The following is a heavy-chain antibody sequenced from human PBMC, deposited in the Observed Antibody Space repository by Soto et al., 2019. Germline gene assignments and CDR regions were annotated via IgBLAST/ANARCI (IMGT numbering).Heavy chain of an antibody. CDR1: GGSFSGYY. CDR2: INHSGST. Sequence: SETLSHTCAVYGGSFSGYYWTWIRQPPGTGLEWIGEINHSGSTNYNPSLKSRVTISVDTSKNQFSLKLTSVTAADTAVYYCARDKITGPFDYWGQGTLVT. D-gene: IGHD2-8*02. J-gene: IGHJ4*02. V-gene: IGHV4-34*01. CDR3: ARDKITGPFDY.